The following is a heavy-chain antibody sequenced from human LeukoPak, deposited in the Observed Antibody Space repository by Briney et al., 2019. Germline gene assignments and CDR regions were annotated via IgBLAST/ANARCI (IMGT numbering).Heavy chain of an antibody. CDR3: AVRGYYYDSSGQYYFDY. V-gene: IGHV1-2*02. CDR2: INPNSGGT. D-gene: IGHD3-22*01. Sequence: ASVKVSCKASGYTFTGYYMHWVRQAPGQELEWMGWINPNSGGTNYAQKFQGRVTMTRDTSISTAYMELSRLRSDDTAVYYCAVRGYYYDSSGQYYFDYWGQGTLVTVSS. J-gene: IGHJ4*02. CDR1: GYTFTGYY.